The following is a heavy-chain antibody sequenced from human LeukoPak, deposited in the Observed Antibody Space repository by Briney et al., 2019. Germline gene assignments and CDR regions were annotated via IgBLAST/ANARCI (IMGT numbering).Heavy chain of an antibody. J-gene: IGHJ4*02. CDR1: GGSISSSSYY. CDR2: IYYSGST. Sequence: SETLSLTCTVSGGSISSSSYYWGWIRQPPGKGLEWIGSIYYSGSTYYNPSLKSRVTISVDTSKNQFSLKLSSVTAADTAVYYCVRLEYLGSYRYFDYWGQGTLVTVSS. V-gene: IGHV4-39*01. D-gene: IGHD3-16*02. CDR3: VRLEYLGSYRYFDY.